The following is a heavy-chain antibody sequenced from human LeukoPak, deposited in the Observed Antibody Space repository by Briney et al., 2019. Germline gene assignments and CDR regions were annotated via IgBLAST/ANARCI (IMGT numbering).Heavy chain of an antibody. CDR3: ARGNGRMTIFGEWLLVACDI. Sequence: SVKVSCKASGGTFSSYAISWVRQAPGQGLEWMGGIIPIFGTANHAQKFQGRVTITADESTSTAYMQLSSLGSEATAVYYCARGNGRMTIFGEWLLVACDIRGQGTMVTVSS. J-gene: IGHJ3*02. CDR1: GGTFSSYA. D-gene: IGHD3-3*01. V-gene: IGHV1-69*01. CDR2: IIPIFGTA.